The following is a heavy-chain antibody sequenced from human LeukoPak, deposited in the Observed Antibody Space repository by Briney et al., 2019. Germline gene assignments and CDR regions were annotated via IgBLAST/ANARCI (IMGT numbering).Heavy chain of an antibody. CDR1: GFTFSSYV. J-gene: IGHJ4*02. Sequence: PGGSLRLSCAASGFTFSSYVMSWVRQAPGKGLEWVSDISGSGGNTDYADSVKGRFTISRDNSKNMMYLQMNSLRVEDTAVYYCARDGQPLVTPLGYWGQGTLVTVSS. V-gene: IGHV3-23*01. CDR2: ISGSGGNT. CDR3: ARDGQPLVTPLGY. D-gene: IGHD4-23*01.